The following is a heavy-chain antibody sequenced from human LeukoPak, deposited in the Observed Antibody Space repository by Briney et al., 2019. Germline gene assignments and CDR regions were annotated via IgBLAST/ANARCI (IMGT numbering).Heavy chain of an antibody. V-gene: IGHV4-30-4*01. Sequence: SETLSLTCTVSGGSISSGDYYWSWIRQPPGKGLEWIGYIYYSGSTYYNPSLKSRVTISVDTSKNQFSLKLSSVTAADTAVYYCARDFLVVPNWFDPWGQGTLVTVSS. CDR1: GGSISSGDYY. J-gene: IGHJ5*02. CDR3: ARDFLVVPNWFDP. D-gene: IGHD3-22*01. CDR2: IYYSGST.